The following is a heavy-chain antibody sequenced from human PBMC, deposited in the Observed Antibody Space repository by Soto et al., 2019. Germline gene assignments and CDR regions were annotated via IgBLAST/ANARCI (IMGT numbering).Heavy chain of an antibody. CDR1: GFTFSSYS. CDR3: ARDLRVVPAATPEYGMDV. D-gene: IGHD2-2*01. J-gene: IGHJ6*02. CDR2: ISSSSSYI. Sequence: GSLRLSCAASGFTFSSYSMNWVRQAPGKGLEWVSSISSSSSYIYYADSVKGRFTISRDNAKNSLYLQMNSLRAEDTAVYYCARDLRVVPAATPEYGMDVWGQGTTVTVSS. V-gene: IGHV3-21*01.